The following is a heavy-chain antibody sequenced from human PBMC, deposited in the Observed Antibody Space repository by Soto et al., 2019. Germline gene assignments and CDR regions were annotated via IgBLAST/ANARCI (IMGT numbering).Heavy chain of an antibody. Sequence: QVQLVQSGAEVKKPGASVKVSCKASGYTFTSYGISWVRQAPGQGLEWMGWISAYNGNTNYAQKIQGRFTMTTDTSEIACCMELRSLRSDDTAVYCCARVGTSHKRGYFDYWGQGTLVNVSS. CDR3: ARVGTSHKRGYFDY. J-gene: IGHJ4*02. V-gene: IGHV1-18*04. CDR2: ISAYNGNT. D-gene: IGHD7-27*01. CDR1: GYTFTSYG.